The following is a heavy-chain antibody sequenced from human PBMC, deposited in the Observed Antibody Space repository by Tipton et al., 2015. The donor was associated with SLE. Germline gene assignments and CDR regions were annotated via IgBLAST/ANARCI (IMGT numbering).Heavy chain of an antibody. CDR3: ARRGSFSFDP. D-gene: IGHD3-16*01. J-gene: IGHJ5*02. V-gene: IGHV4-34*01. CDR2: ITHSGST. CDR1: GGSFSGYY. Sequence: TLSLTCTVYGGSFSGYYWSWIRQPPGKGLEWIGEITHSGSTNYNPSLKSRVSISVDTSKNQFSLKVSSVTAADTAVYYCARRGSFSFDPWGQGTLVTVSS.